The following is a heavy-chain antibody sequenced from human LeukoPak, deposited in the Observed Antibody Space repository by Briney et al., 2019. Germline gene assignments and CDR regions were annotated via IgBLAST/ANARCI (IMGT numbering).Heavy chain of an antibody. Sequence: PSETLSLTCTVSGGSISSGSYYWSWIRQPAGKGLEWIGRIYTSGSTNYNPSLKSRVTISVDTSKNQFSLKLSSVTAADTAVYYCARSAYSYGFAFDYWGQGTLVTVSS. J-gene: IGHJ4*02. CDR2: IYTSGST. CDR3: ARSAYSYGFAFDY. D-gene: IGHD5-18*01. V-gene: IGHV4-61*02. CDR1: GGSISSGSYY.